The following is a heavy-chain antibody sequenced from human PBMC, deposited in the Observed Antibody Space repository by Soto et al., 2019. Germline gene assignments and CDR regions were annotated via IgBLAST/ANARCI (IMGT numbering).Heavy chain of an antibody. J-gene: IGHJ4*02. CDR1: GFSLSSTRVA. D-gene: IGHD6-19*01. V-gene: IGHV2-5*02. CDR2: IYWVGDK. Sequence: QITLKESGPTLVKPTQTLTLTCTFSGFSLSSTRVAVGWIRQPPGRALEGLALIYWVGDKRSSPFLKSRRTITKDTSKNQGVLTMTNRDPVDTATYYCAHSVVAGLGYYFDYWGQGTLVTVSS. CDR3: AHSVVAGLGYYFDY.